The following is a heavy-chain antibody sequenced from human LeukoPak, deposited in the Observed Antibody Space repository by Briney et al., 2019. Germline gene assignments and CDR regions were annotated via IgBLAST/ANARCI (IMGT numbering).Heavy chain of an antibody. Sequence: GASVKVSCKASGYTFTGYYMHWVRQAPGQGLEWMGWINPNSGGTNYAQKFQGRVTMTRDTSISTAYMELSRLRFDDTAVYYCARGDLYDLWSGYYYYFDYWGQGTLVTVSS. CDR3: ARGDLYDLWSGYYYYFDY. CDR1: GYTFTGYY. V-gene: IGHV1-2*02. CDR2: INPNSGGT. D-gene: IGHD3-3*01. J-gene: IGHJ4*02.